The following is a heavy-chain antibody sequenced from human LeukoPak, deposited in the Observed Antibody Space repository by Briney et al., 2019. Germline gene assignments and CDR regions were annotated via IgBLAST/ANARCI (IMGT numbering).Heavy chain of an antibody. CDR1: GFTFIDSY. V-gene: IGHV3-11*04. CDR3: SRDPRLLDH. J-gene: IGHJ4*02. Sequence: GGSLRLSCAASGFTFIDSYMSRIRQAPGKGLEWLSYISNGGSTIYYADSVKGRFTISRDNAHNSLYLQMNSLRVEDSAVYYCSRDPRLLDHWRQGALDTVSS. CDR2: ISNGGSTI.